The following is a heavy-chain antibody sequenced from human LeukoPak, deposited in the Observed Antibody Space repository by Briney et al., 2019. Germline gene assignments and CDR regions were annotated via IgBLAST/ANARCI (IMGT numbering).Heavy chain of an antibody. CDR1: GGSISSGGYY. CDR3: ARDSPKRYSGSYFDY. J-gene: IGHJ4*02. CDR2: IYDSGRT. V-gene: IGHV4-30-2*01. Sequence: SQTLSLTCTVSGGSISSGGYYWSWIRQPPGKDLEWIGFIYDSGRTSYNSSLKSRVAISVDRSKNQFSLKLSSVTAADTAVYYCARDSPKRYSGSYFDYWGQGTLVTVSS. D-gene: IGHD1-26*01.